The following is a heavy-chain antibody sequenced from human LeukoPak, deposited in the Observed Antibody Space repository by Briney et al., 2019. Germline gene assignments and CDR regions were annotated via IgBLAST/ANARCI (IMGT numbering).Heavy chain of an antibody. CDR1: GGSISSGNW. CDR2: IYHSGST. J-gene: IGHJ4*02. D-gene: IGHD6-13*01. Sequence: SGTLSLTCAVSGGSISSGNWWSWVRQPPGKGLEWIGEIYHSGSTNYNPSLRSRVTMSVDTSKNQFSLNLRSVTPEDTAVYYCARNLIPEQLVLNFWGQGTLVTVSS. CDR3: ARNLIPEQLVLNF. V-gene: IGHV4-4*02.